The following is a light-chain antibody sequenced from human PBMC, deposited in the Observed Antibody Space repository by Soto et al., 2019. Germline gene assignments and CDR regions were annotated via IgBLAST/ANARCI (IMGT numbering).Light chain of an antibody. J-gene: IGLJ1*01. V-gene: IGLV2-23*01. Sequence: QSVLTQPASVSGSPGQSITISCTGTSSDVGSYNLVSWYQQNPGKAPKLMIYEGSKRPSGVSNRFSGSKSGNTASLTISGLQAEDEADYYCCSYAGSSTNYVFGTATKVTVL. CDR2: EGS. CDR1: SSDVGSYNL. CDR3: CSYAGSSTNYV.